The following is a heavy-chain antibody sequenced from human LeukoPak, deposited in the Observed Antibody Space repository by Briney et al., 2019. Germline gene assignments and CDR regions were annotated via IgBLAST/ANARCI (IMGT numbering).Heavy chain of an antibody. CDR3: AKSRSGSANWALQIFDN. CDR1: GFTFSSYA. Sequence: PGGSLRLSCAASGFTFSSYAMSWVRQAPGKGLEWVSAISGSGGSTYYADYVKGRFTISRDNSNNTLYVQMNSLRAEDTALYYCAKSRSGSANWALQIFDNWGQGTLVTVSS. J-gene: IGHJ4*02. V-gene: IGHV3-23*01. D-gene: IGHD1-1*01. CDR2: ISGSGGST.